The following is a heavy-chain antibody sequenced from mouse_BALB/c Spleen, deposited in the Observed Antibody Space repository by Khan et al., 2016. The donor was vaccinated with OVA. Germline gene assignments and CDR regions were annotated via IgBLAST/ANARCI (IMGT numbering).Heavy chain of an antibody. V-gene: IGHV2-2*02. Sequence: QVQLKQSGPGIVQPSQSLSITCTVSGFSLTNYGVHWVRQSPGKGLEWLGVIWRGGSTDYNAAFISRLSISKDNSKSQVFFKMNSLQANDTAIDYCARNYDYDEGLAYWGQGTLVTVSA. CDR2: IWRGGST. CDR1: GFSLTNYG. J-gene: IGHJ3*01. D-gene: IGHD2-4*01. CDR3: ARNYDYDEGLAY.